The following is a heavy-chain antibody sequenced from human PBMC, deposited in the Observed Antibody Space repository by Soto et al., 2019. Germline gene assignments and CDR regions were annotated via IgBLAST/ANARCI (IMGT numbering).Heavy chain of an antibody. CDR1: GGSFSGYY. V-gene: IGHV4-34*01. D-gene: IGHD5-18*01. CDR3: ARGGLRARVYFDY. CDR2: INHSGRT. Sequence: SETLSLTCAVYGGSFSGYYWSWIRQPPGKGLEWIGEINHSGRTNYNPSLKSRVTISVDTSKNQFSLKLSSVTAADTAVYYCARGGLRARVYFDYWGQGTLVTVSS. J-gene: IGHJ4*02.